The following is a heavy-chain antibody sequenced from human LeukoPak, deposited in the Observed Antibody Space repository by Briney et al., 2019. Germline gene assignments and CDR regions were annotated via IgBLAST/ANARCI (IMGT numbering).Heavy chain of an antibody. Sequence: SSETLSLTCTVSGGSISSYYWSWIRQPAGKGLEWIGRIYTSGSTNYNPSLKSRVTMSVDTSKNQFSLKLSSVTAADTAVYYCARDLSGSYARYYYYYMDVWGKGTTVTVSS. CDR1: GGSISSYY. J-gene: IGHJ6*03. CDR3: ARDLSGSYARYYYYYMDV. CDR2: IYTSGST. V-gene: IGHV4-4*07. D-gene: IGHD1-26*01.